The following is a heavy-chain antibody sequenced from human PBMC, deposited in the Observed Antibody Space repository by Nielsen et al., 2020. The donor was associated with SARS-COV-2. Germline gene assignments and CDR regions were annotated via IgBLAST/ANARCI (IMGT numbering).Heavy chain of an antibody. CDR3: ARDHEATYTIFGVVTTSWFDP. Sequence: GESLKISCAASGFTFSSYAMHWVRQAPGKGLEWVAVISYDGSNKYYADSVKGRFTISRDNSKNTLYLQMNSLRAEDTAVYYCARDHEATYTIFGVVTTSWFDPWGQGTLVTVSS. CDR2: ISYDGSNK. D-gene: IGHD3-3*01. J-gene: IGHJ5*02. CDR1: GFTFSSYA. V-gene: IGHV3-30-3*01.